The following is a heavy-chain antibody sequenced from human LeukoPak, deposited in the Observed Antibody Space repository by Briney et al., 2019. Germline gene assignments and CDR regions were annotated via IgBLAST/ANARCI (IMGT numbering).Heavy chain of an antibody. CDR2: ISGSSGII. Sequence: PGGSLRLSCAASGFTFNTYTMNWVRQAPGRGLEWVSYISGSSGIIDYADSVKGRFTISRDNSKNTLYLQVNSLRAEDTAVYYCAKGGKWDVTPFDYWGQGTLVTVSS. D-gene: IGHD1-26*01. CDR3: AKGGKWDVTPFDY. J-gene: IGHJ4*02. CDR1: GFTFNTYT. V-gene: IGHV3-23*01.